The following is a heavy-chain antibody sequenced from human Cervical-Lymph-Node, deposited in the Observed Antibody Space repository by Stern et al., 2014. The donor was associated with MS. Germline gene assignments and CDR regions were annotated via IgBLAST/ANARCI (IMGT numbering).Heavy chain of an antibody. D-gene: IGHD6-19*01. Sequence: EVQLVESGGTLVQPGGSLRLSCAASGFTFSSYAMSWVRQAPGKGLEWVSGISCGDVSTCYEDSVKGRFTISRDNSKNTLFLQMNSLRAEDTAVYYCAKVYGSGPFDYWGQGTLVTVSS. CDR3: AKVYGSGPFDY. J-gene: IGHJ4*02. CDR1: GFTFSSYA. CDR2: ISCGDVST. V-gene: IGHV3-23*04.